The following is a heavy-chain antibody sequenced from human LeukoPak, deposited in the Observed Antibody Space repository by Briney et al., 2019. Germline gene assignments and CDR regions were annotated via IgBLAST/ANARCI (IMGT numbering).Heavy chain of an antibody. V-gene: IGHV4-59*08. CDR1: GGSISSYY. CDR3: ARSDHYDSSGYYWNY. J-gene: IGHJ4*02. CDR2: IYYSGST. D-gene: IGHD3-22*01. Sequence: SETLSLTCTVSGGSISSYYWSWIRQPPGKGLEWIGYIYYSGSTNYNPSLKSRVTISVDTSKNQFSLKLSSVTAADTAVYYCARSDHYDSSGYYWNYWGQGTLVSVSS.